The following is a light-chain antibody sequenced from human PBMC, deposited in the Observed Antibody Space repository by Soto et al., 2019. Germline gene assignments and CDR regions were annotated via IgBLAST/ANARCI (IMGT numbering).Light chain of an antibody. CDR3: SSYTRTTVV. V-gene: IGLV2-14*03. J-gene: IGLJ2*01. CDR1: TSDVGGYNY. Sequence: QSALTQPASVSGSPGQSVTISCTATTSDVGGYNYLSWYQQHPGKAPKLILYDGSSRPSGVSNRFSGSKSGNTASLIISGLQPEDEADYHCSSYTRTTVVFGGGAKLTVL. CDR2: DGS.